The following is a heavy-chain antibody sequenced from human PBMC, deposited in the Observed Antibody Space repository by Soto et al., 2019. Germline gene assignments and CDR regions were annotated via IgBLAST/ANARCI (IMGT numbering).Heavy chain of an antibody. CDR3: AKGVDIVVVVAATPLEGWFDP. Sequence: SLRLSCAASGFTFSSYGMHWVRQAPGKGLEWVAVISYDGGNKYYADSVKGRFTISRDNSKNTLYLQMNSLRAEDTAVYYCAKGVDIVVVVAATPLEGWFDPWGQGTLVTVSS. CDR2: ISYDGGNK. V-gene: IGHV3-30*18. D-gene: IGHD2-15*01. CDR1: GFTFSSYG. J-gene: IGHJ5*02.